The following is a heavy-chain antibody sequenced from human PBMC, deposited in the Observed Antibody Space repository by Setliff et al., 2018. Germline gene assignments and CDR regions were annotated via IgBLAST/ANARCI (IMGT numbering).Heavy chain of an antibody. CDR3: ARGKGSWVLLRWFDP. V-gene: IGHV4-39*01. D-gene: IGHD3-10*01. CDR1: GYSISSSSYY. J-gene: IGHJ5*02. CDR2: IYYSGST. Sequence: SETLSLTCAVSGYSISSSSYYWGWIRQPPGKGLEWIGSIYYSGSTYYNPSLKSRVTISVDTSKNQFSLKLSSVTAADTAVYYCARGKGSWVLLRWFDPWGQGTLVTVSS.